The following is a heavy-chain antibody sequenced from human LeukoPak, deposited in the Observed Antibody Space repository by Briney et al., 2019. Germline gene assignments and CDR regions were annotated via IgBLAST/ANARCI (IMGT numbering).Heavy chain of an antibody. Sequence: PSGTLSLTCAVSGGSISSSNWWSWVRQPPGKGLEWIGEIYHSGSTNYNPSLKSRVTISVDKSKNQFSLKLSSVTAADTAVYYCESRFGPAAINWFDPWGQGTLVTVSS. CDR3: ESRFGPAAINWFDP. D-gene: IGHD2-2*01. CDR1: GGSISSSNW. J-gene: IGHJ5*02. V-gene: IGHV4-4*02. CDR2: IYHSGST.